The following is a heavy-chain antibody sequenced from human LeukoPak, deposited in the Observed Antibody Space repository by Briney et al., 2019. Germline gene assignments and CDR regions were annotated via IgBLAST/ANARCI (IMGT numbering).Heavy chain of an antibody. V-gene: IGHV3-30*04. CDR1: GFTLSSYA. CDR3: ARPTWGGSGSYLPLDY. J-gene: IGHJ4*02. CDR2: ISYDGSNK. Sequence: PGGPLRLSCAASGFTLSSYAMHWVRHAPGKGLEWVAVISYDGSNKYYADSVKGRFTIFRDNSKNTLYLQINSLRAEDTAVYYCARPTWGGSGSYLPLDYWGQGTLVTVSS. D-gene: IGHD3-10*01.